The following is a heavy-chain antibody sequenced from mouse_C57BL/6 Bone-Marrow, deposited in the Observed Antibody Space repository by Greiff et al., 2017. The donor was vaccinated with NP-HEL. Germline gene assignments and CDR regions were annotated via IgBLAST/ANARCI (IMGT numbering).Heavy chain of an antibody. CDR2: ISNGGGST. J-gene: IGHJ3*01. CDR1: GFTFSDYY. V-gene: IGHV5-12*01. Sequence: EVKLMESGGGLVQPGGSLKLSCAASGFTFSDYYMYWVRQTPEKRLEWVAYISNGGGSTYYPDTVNGRFTISRDNAKNTLYLQMSRLKSEDTAMYYCARHYWGQGTLVTVSA. CDR3: ARHY.